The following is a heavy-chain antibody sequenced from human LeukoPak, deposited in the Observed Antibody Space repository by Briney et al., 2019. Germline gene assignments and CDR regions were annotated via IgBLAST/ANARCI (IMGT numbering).Heavy chain of an antibody. D-gene: IGHD6-13*01. J-gene: IGHJ4*02. CDR2: IHYSGST. Sequence: SETLSLTCSVSGGSISSYYWSWIRQPPDKGLEWIGYIHYSGSTSYNPSLKSRVTMSVDTSKNQFSLKVSSVTAADTAVYYCARGGSSWYADYWGQGTLVTVSS. CDR3: ARGGSSWYADY. V-gene: IGHV4-59*01. CDR1: GGSISSYY.